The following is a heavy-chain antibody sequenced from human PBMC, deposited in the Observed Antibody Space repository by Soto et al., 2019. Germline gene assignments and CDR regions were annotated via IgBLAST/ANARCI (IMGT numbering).Heavy chain of an antibody. V-gene: IGHV1-2*04. D-gene: IGHD2-15*01. CDR3: ARELLYCSGGSCYPNYYCYYGMDV. CDR1: GYTFTGYY. Sequence: ASVKVSCKASGYTFTGYYMHWVRQAPGQGLEWMGWINPNSGGTNYAQKFQGWVTMTRDTSISTAYMELSRLRSDDTAVYYCARELLYCSGGSCYPNYYCYYGMDVWGQGTTVTVSS. J-gene: IGHJ6*02. CDR2: INPNSGGT.